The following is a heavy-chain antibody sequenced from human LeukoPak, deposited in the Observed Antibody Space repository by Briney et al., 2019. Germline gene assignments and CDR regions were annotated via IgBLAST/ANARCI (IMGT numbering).Heavy chain of an antibody. J-gene: IGHJ3*02. Sequence: GGSLRLSCAASGFTVSSNYMSWVRPAPGKGLEWVSVIYSGGSTYYADSVKGRFTISRDNSKNTLYLQMNSLRAEDTAVYYCARMTNTLGYCSSTSCSDAFDIWGQGTMVTVSS. CDR3: ARMTNTLGYCSSTSCSDAFDI. D-gene: IGHD2-2*01. CDR1: GFTVSSNY. CDR2: IYSGGST. V-gene: IGHV3-53*01.